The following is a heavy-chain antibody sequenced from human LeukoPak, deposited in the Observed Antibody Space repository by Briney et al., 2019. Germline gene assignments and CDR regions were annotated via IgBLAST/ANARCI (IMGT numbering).Heavy chain of an antibody. CDR1: GFTFSSYA. J-gene: IGHJ3*02. D-gene: IGHD3-10*01. CDR2: ISGSGGST. Sequence: PGGSLRLSCAASGFTFSSYAMSWVCQAPGKGLAWVSAISGSGGSTYYADSVKGRFTISRDNSKNTLYLQMNSLRAEDTAVYYCAKGAYYYGSGNAFHIWGQGTMVTVSS. V-gene: IGHV3-23*01. CDR3: AKGAYYYGSGNAFHI.